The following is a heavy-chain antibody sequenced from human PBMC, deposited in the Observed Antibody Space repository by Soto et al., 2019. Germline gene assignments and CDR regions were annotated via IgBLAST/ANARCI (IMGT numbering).Heavy chain of an antibody. Sequence: HPGGSLRLSCAASGFTFSSYAMNWVRQPPGKGLEWVSSISGTGGSTYYADSVKGRFTISRDNSKNTLYLQMNSLRAEDTAVYYCGKGGYSYGYDYYYGMTVWGQGTTVTVSS. D-gene: IGHD5-18*01. CDR2: ISGTGGST. V-gene: IGHV3-23*01. J-gene: IGHJ6*02. CDR1: GFTFSSYA. CDR3: GKGGYSYGYDYYYGMTV.